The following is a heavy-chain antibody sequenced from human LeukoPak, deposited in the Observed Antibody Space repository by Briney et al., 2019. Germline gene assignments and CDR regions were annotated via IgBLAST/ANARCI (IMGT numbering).Heavy chain of an antibody. J-gene: IGHJ4*02. D-gene: IGHD5-18*01. CDR2: INHSGST. V-gene: IGHV4-34*01. CDR1: GGSFSGDY. CDR3: ARVNTAMAFDY. Sequence: SETLSLTCAVYGGSFSGDYWSWIRQPPGKGLEWIGEINHSGSTNYNPSLKSRVTISVDTSKNQFSLKLSSVTAADTAVYYCARVNTAMAFDYWGQGTLVTVSS.